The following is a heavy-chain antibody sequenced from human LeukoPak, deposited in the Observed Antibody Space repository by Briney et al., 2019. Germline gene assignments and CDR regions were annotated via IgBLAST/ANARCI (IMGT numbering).Heavy chain of an antibody. J-gene: IGHJ4*02. D-gene: IGHD3-22*01. CDR2: ISGSGGDT. Sequence: GGSLRLSCAASGFTFSSYAMSWVRQAPGKGLEWVSPISGSGGDTYYADSVKGRFTISRDNSKNRLYLQMNSLRAEDTAVYYCAKVSTYFYDSSGPPLDYWGQGTLVTVSS. CDR1: GFTFSSYA. CDR3: AKVSTYFYDSSGPPLDY. V-gene: IGHV3-23*01.